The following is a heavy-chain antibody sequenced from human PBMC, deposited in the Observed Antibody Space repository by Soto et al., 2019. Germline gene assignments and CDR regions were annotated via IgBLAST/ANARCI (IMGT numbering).Heavy chain of an antibody. CDR2: IWYDGSQT. D-gene: IGHD2-21*02. V-gene: IGHV3-33*01. J-gene: IGHJ4*02. Sequence: LSLSCTASGFTFSNYGMHWVRQAPGKGLEWVAVIWYDGSQTRYADSVKGRFTISKDSADNSLILQMTSLRAEDTAVYHCARARGNDWYSDYWGQGTLVTVSS. CDR3: ARARGNDWYSDY. CDR1: GFTFSNYG.